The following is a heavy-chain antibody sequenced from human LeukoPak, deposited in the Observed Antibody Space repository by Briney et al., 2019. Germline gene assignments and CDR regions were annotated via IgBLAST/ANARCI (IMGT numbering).Heavy chain of an antibody. CDR3: ARDRSGYYDFWSGYTYWFDP. J-gene: IGHJ5*02. CDR2: ISAYNGNT. Sequence: ASVKVSCKASGYTFTSYGISWVRQAPGQGLEWMGWISAYNGNTNYAQKLQGRVTMTTDTSTSTAYMELRSLRSDDTAVYYCARDRSGYYDFWSGYTYWFDPWGQGTLVTVSS. CDR1: GYTFTSYG. V-gene: IGHV1-18*01. D-gene: IGHD3-3*01.